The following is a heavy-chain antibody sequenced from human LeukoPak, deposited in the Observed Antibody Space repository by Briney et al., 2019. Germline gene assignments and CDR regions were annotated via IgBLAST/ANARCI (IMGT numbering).Heavy chain of an antibody. Sequence: GGSLRLSCVVSGFTFSSYSMNWVRQAPGKGLEWVSSISSSSSYIYYADSVKGRFTISRDNAKNSLYLQMNSPRAEDTAVYYCARAFGYCSGGSCYSDYWGQGTLVTVSS. CDR3: ARAFGYCSGGSCYSDY. J-gene: IGHJ4*02. CDR1: GFTFSSYS. V-gene: IGHV3-21*01. D-gene: IGHD2-15*01. CDR2: ISSSSSYI.